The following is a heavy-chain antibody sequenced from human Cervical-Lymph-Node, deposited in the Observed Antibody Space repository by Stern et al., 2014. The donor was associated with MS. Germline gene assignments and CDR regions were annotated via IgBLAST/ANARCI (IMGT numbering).Heavy chain of an antibody. J-gene: IGHJ4*02. D-gene: IGHD6-13*01. V-gene: IGHV1-69*01. CDR2: IIPIFGTA. Sequence: QVQLGQSGAEVKKPGSSVKVSCKASGGTFTSYAISWVRHAPGQGLEWMGGIIPIFGTANYAQKFQGRVTITADESTSTAYMELSSLRSEDTAVYYCARDLRLAAAGYYFDYWGQGTLVTVSS. CDR1: GGTFTSYA. CDR3: ARDLRLAAAGYYFDY.